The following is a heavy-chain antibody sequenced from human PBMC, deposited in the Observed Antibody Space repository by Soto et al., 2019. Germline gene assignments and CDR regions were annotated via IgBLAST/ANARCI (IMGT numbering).Heavy chain of an antibody. Sequence: QVQLQESGPGLVKPSQTLSLICTVSGGSISNDGYYWSWIRQHPGKGLEWIGYIFYSGTTYYNPSIKRRITMSVDTSKNQFSLKLHSLTAADTAVYYCVGDHVVTAHYYGMDVWGQGTTVTISS. CDR1: GGSISNDGYY. D-gene: IGHD2-15*01. J-gene: IGHJ6*02. CDR3: VGDHVVTAHYYGMDV. CDR2: IFYSGTT. V-gene: IGHV4-31*03.